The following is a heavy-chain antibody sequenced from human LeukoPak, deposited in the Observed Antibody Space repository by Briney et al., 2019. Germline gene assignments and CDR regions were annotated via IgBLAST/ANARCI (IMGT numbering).Heavy chain of an antibody. D-gene: IGHD6-6*01. V-gene: IGHV3-30*04. Sequence: GGSLRLSCAASGFTFSSYAMHWVRQAPGKGLEWVAVISYDGSNKYYADSVKGRFTISRDNSKNTPYLQMNSLRAEDTAVYYCAREGSVDAFDIWGQGTMVTVSS. CDR2: ISYDGSNK. J-gene: IGHJ3*02. CDR1: GFTFSSYA. CDR3: AREGSVDAFDI.